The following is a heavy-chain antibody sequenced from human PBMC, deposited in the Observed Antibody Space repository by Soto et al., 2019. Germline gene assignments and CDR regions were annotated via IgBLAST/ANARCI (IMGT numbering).Heavy chain of an antibody. Sequence: QVQLVQSGAEVKKPGASVKVSCKASGYTFTSYGISWVRQAPGQGLEWMGWISAYNGNTNYAPKLQGRATMTKDTSKRTAYTELRSLRSDDTAVYYCARTYRSSYGFDYWGQGTLVTVSS. CDR2: ISAYNGNT. V-gene: IGHV1-18*01. J-gene: IGHJ4*02. D-gene: IGHD6-13*01. CDR3: ARTYRSSYGFDY. CDR1: GYTFTSYG.